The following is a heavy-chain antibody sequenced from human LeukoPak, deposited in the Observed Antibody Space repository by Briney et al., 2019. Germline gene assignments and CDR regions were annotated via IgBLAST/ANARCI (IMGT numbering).Heavy chain of an antibody. D-gene: IGHD3-10*01. V-gene: IGHV3-64*01. J-gene: IGHJ3*02. Sequence: GGSLRLSCAASGFTFSGYAMHWVRQAPGKGLEYVSAISSNGGSTYYANSVKGRFTISRDNSKNTLYPQMGSLRAEDMAVYYCARSPGEVVNPEYAFDIWGQGTMVTVSP. CDR1: GFTFSGYA. CDR2: ISSNGGST. CDR3: ARSPGEVVNPEYAFDI.